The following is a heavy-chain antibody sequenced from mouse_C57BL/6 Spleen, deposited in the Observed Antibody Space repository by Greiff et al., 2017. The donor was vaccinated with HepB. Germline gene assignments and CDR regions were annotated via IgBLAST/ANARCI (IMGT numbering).Heavy chain of an antibody. D-gene: IGHD1-1*01. J-gene: IGHJ2*01. CDR2: IDPETGGT. CDR1: GYTFTDYE. V-gene: IGHV1-15*01. Sequence: VKLMESGAELVRPGASVTLSCKASGYTFTDYEMHWVKQTPVHGLEWIGAIDPETGGTAYNQKFKGKAILTADKSSSTAYMELRSLTSEDSAVYYCTRWITTVVATDYGGQGTTLTVSS. CDR3: TRWITTVVATDY.